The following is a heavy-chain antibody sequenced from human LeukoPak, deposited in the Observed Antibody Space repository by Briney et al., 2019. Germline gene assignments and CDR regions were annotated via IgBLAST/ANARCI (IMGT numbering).Heavy chain of an antibody. D-gene: IGHD2-15*01. CDR2: INPNSGGT. CDR3: ARAMRYCSGGSCYYYYYYMDV. J-gene: IGHJ6*03. Sequence: ASVKVSCKASGYTFTGYYMHWVRQAPGQGLEWMGWINPNSGGTNYAQKFQGRVTMTRDTSISTAYMELSRLRSDDTAVYYCARAMRYCSGGSCYYYYYYMDVWGKGTTVTVSS. V-gene: IGHV1-2*02. CDR1: GYTFTGYY.